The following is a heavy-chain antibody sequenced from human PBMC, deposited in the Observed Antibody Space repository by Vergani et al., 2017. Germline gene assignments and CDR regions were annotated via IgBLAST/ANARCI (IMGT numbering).Heavy chain of an antibody. CDR3: ARECDYGDYGNWFDP. D-gene: IGHD4-17*01. CDR1: GFTFDDYA. CDR2: ISWNSGSI. Sequence: EVQLVESGGGLVQPGGSLRLSCAASGFTFDDYAMHWVRQAPGKGLEWVSGISWNSGSIGYADSVKGRFTISRDNAKNSLYLQMNSLRAEDTAVYYCARECDYGDYGNWFDPWGQGTLVTVSS. V-gene: IGHV3-9*01. J-gene: IGHJ5*02.